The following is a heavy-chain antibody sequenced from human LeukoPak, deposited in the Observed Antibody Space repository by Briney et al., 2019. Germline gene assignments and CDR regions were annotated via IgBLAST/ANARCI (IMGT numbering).Heavy chain of an antibody. CDR2: IIPIFGTA. CDR3: ARERRITIFGVVIAYDAFDI. V-gene: IGHV1-69*13. D-gene: IGHD3-3*01. Sequence: SVKVSCKTSGDTFSSYAISWVRQAPGQGLEWMGGIIPIFGTANYAQKFQGRVTITADESTSTAYMELSSLRSEDTAVYYCARERRITIFGVVIAYDAFDIWGQGTMVTVSS. CDR1: GDTFSSYA. J-gene: IGHJ3*02.